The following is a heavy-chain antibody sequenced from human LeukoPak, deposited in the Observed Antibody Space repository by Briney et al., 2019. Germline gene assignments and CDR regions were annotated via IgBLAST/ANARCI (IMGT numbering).Heavy chain of an antibody. D-gene: IGHD3-3*01. J-gene: IGHJ4*02. CDR3: ARSARLMKGVVEVTALDD. CDR2: INQDGNKK. V-gene: IGHV3-7*01. CDR1: GLTLSRYW. Sequence: GGSLRLSCAASGLTLSRYWMTWVRQAPGKGLEWVANINQDGNKKYYVDSVKGRFTISRDNAKNSVYLEMNSLRADDTAVYYCARSARLMKGVVEVTALDDWGQGTLVTVSS.